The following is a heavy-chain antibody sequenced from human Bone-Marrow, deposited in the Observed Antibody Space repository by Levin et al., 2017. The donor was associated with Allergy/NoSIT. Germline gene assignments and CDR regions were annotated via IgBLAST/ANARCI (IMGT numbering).Heavy chain of an antibody. J-gene: IGHJ5*01. CDR1: GFTFSSYS. CDR2: ISSSGDTI. D-gene: IGHD1-26*01. Sequence: PSETLSLTCAASGFTFSSYSMNWVRQSPGEGLEWVSYISSSGDTIDHADSVKGRFTISRDNAKNSLYLQMNSLRDEDTAVYYCARDLTLGGDSWGQGTLVTVSS. CDR3: ARDLTLGGDS. V-gene: IGHV3-48*02.